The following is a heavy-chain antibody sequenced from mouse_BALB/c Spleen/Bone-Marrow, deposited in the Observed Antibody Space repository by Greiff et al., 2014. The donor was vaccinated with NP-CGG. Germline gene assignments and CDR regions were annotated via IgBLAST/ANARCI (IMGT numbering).Heavy chain of an antibody. CDR1: GFNIKDTY. D-gene: IGHD2-4*01. J-gene: IGHJ3*01. Sequence: VQLKHSGAELVKPGASVKLSCTASGFNIKDTYMHWVKQRPEQGLEWIGRIDPANGNTKYDPKFQGKATITADTSSNTAYLQPANLTSDYYGANYCDSCSDYVYWGQGTIVTVSA. CDR2: IDPANGNT. CDR3: DSCSDYVY. V-gene: IGHV14-3*02.